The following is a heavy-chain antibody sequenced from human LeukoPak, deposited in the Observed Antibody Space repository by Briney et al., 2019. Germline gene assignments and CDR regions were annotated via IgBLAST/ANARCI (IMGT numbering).Heavy chain of an antibody. V-gene: IGHV4-34*01. J-gene: IGHJ5*02. CDR2: INHSGST. CDR3: ARHRGGSGVLFDP. D-gene: IGHD1-26*01. Sequence: SETLSLTCAVYGGSFSGYYWSWIRQPPGKGLEWIGEINHSGSTNYNPSLKSRVTISVDTSKNQFSLKLSSVTAADTAVYYCARHRGGSGVLFDPWGQGTLVTVSS. CDR1: GGSFSGYY.